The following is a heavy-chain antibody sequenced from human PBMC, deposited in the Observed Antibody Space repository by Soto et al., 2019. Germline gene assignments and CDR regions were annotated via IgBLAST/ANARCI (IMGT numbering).Heavy chain of an antibody. D-gene: IGHD6-6*01. CDR3: AKDPSSWGLYYYYGMDV. V-gene: IGHV3-30*18. CDR2: ISYDGSNK. J-gene: IGHJ6*02. Sequence: GGSLILSCAASGFTFSSYGMHWVRQAPGKGLEWVAVISYDGSNKYYADSVKGRFTISRDNSKNTLYLQMNSLRAEDTAVYYCAKDPSSWGLYYYYGMDVWGQGTTVTVSS. CDR1: GFTFSSYG.